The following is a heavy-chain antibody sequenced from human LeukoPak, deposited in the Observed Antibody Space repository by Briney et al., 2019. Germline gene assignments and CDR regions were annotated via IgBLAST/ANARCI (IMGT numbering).Heavy chain of an antibody. D-gene: IGHD5-18*01. CDR2: ISAYNGNT. J-gene: IGHJ4*02. CDR1: GYTFTSYG. Sequence: ASVKVSCKASGYTFTSYGISWVRQAPGQGLEWMGWISAYNGNTNYAQKPQGRVTMTTDTSTSTAYMELRSLRSDDTAVYYCARDRVDTAMVTLFDYWGQGTLVTVSS. V-gene: IGHV1-18*01. CDR3: ARDRVDTAMVTLFDY.